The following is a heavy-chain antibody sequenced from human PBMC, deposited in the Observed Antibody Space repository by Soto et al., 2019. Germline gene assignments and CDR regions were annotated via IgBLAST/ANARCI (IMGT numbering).Heavy chain of an antibody. V-gene: IGHV3-74*01. Sequence: HPGGSLRLSCAASGFTFSSYWMHWVRQAPGKGLVWVSRINSDGSSTSYADSVKGRFTISRDNAKNTLYLQMNSLRAEDTAVYYCARDRMYYWCMLPSYYYGMDVWGQGTTVTVSS. CDR2: INSDGSST. CDR1: GFTFSSYW. D-gene: IGHD2-8*01. CDR3: ARDRMYYWCMLPSYYYGMDV. J-gene: IGHJ6*02.